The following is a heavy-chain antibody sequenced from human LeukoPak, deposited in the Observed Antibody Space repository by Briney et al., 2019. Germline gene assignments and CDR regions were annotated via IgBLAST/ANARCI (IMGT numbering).Heavy chain of an antibody. J-gene: IGHJ3*02. CDR3: ARLELTMVRGVIGAFDI. V-gene: IGHV1-18*04. CDR1: GYTFTSYG. D-gene: IGHD3-10*01. Sequence: ASVKVSCKASGYTFTSYGISWVRQAPRQGREWMGWISAYNGNTNYAQKLQGRVTMTTDTSTSTPYMELRSLRSDATDVYSCARLELTMVRGVIGAFDIWGQGTMVTVSS. CDR2: ISAYNGNT.